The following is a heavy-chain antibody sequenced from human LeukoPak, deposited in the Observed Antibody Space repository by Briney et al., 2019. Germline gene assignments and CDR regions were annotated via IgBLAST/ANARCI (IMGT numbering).Heavy chain of an antibody. CDR2: ISWNSGSI. Sequence: GGSLRLSCAASGFTFDEYAMHWVRQAPGKGLEWVSGISWNSGSIGYADSVKGRFTISRDNAKNSLYLQINSLRAEDTAVYFCARARFPAFDIWGQGTMVTVSS. V-gene: IGHV3-9*01. CDR1: GFTFDEYA. J-gene: IGHJ3*02. CDR3: ARARFPAFDI.